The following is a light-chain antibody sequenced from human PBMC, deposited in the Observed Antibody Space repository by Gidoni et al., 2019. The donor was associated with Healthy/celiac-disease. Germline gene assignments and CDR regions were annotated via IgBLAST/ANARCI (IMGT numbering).Light chain of an antibody. J-gene: IGKJ1*01. Sequence: EIVLTQSPGTLSLSPGERATLSCRASQSVSSSYLAWYQQKPGQAPRLLIYGASSRATGIPDRLSGSGSGTDFTLTISRLEPEDFAGYYCQQDGSSPWTFGQGTKVEIK. CDR2: GAS. V-gene: IGKV3-20*01. CDR3: QQDGSSPWT. CDR1: QSVSSSY.